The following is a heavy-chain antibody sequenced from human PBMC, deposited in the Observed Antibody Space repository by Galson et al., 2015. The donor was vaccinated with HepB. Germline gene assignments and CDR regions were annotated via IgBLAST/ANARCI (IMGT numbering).Heavy chain of an antibody. V-gene: IGHV3-64D*06. J-gene: IGHJ5*02. Sequence: SLRLSCAASGFTFRSYAMHWVRQAPGKGLESVSAISSNGGSTYYADSVKGRFTISRDNSKNTLYLQMSSLRAEDTAVCYCVKGPGSAPLRNWFDPWGQGTLVTVSS. CDR2: ISSNGGST. D-gene: IGHD3-16*01. CDR1: GFTFRSYA. CDR3: VKGPGSAPLRNWFDP.